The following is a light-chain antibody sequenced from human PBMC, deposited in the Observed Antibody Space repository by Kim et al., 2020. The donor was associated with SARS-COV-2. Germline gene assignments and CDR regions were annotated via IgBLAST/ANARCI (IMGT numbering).Light chain of an antibody. J-gene: IGLJ3*02. V-gene: IGLV1-40*01. CDR3: QSSDSNLGGAV. CDR2: SND. Sequence: RVTISCYGTGSNIGSDYVVHWYHQLPGAAPTVVIYSNDKRPSGVPDRFSGSQSGPSASLAITGLQPDDEGYYYCQSSDSNLGGAVFGGGTQLTVL. CDR1: GSNIGSDYV.